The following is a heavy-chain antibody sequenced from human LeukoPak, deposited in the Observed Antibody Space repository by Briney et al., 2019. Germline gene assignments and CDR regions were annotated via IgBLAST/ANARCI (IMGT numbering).Heavy chain of an antibody. Sequence: SQTLSLTCTVSGGSISSGGYYWSWIRQHPGKGLEWIGYIYYSGSTYYNPSLKSRVTISVDTSKNQFSLKLSSVTAADTAVYYCSRFYDSSGYYSSGYYFDYWGQGTLVTVSS. J-gene: IGHJ4*02. CDR2: IYYSGST. V-gene: IGHV4-31*09. CDR3: SRFYDSSGYYSSGYYFDY. CDR1: GGSISSGGYY. D-gene: IGHD3-22*01.